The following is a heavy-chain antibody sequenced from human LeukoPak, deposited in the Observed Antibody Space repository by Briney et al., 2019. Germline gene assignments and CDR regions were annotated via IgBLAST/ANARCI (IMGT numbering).Heavy chain of an antibody. Sequence: PSETLSLTCAVYGGSFSGYYWSWIRQPPGMGLEWIGEINHSGSTNYNPSLKSRVTMSVDTSKNQFSLKLSSVTAADTAVYYCARDLRGIAVADDAFDIWGQGTMVTVSS. D-gene: IGHD6-19*01. CDR1: GGSFSGYY. J-gene: IGHJ3*02. CDR2: INHSGST. CDR3: ARDLRGIAVADDAFDI. V-gene: IGHV4-34*01.